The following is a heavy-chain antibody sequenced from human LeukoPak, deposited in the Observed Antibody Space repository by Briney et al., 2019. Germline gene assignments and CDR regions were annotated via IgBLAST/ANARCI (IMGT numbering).Heavy chain of an antibody. V-gene: IGHV5-51*01. J-gene: IGHJ6*03. CDR2: IYPGDSDT. D-gene: IGHD3-3*01. CDR3: ARQGQQDDETLSGVVGYYYYYYMDV. Sequence: GESLKISCKGSGYTFTSYWIGWVRQMPGKGLEWMGIIYPGDSDTRYSPSFQGQVTISADKSISTAYLLWSSLKASDTAMYYCARQGQQDDETLSGVVGYYYYYYMDVWGRGTPVTVSS. CDR1: GYTFTSYW.